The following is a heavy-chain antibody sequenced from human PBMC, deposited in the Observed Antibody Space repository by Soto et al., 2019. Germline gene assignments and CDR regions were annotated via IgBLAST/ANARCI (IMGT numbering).Heavy chain of an antibody. CDR2: ITNNGGST. J-gene: IGHJ6*02. V-gene: IGHV3-64D*06. D-gene: IGHD3-3*01. CDR1: GFTFSNYA. Sequence: GGSLRLSCSASGFTFSNYAIHWVRQAPGKGLEYVAAITNNGGSTKYADSVKGRFTISRDNSKSTVFLQMSSLRPEDTAVYYCVREGGLLRFLEWLPAYAMDVWGQGTTVTVSS. CDR3: VREGGLLRFLEWLPAYAMDV.